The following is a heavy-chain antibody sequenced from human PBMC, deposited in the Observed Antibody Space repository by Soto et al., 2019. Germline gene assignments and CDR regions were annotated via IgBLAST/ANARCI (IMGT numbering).Heavy chain of an antibody. V-gene: IGHV3-21*01. CDR3: ARDMGVHVADSSGFDY. Sequence: GGSLRLSCAASGFTFSSYSMNWVRQAPGKGLEWVSSISSSSSYIYYADSVKGRFTISRDNAKNSLYLQMNSLRAEDAAVYYCARDMGVHVADSSGFDYWGQGTLVTVSS. J-gene: IGHJ4*02. CDR1: GFTFSSYS. D-gene: IGHD3-22*01. CDR2: ISSSSSYI.